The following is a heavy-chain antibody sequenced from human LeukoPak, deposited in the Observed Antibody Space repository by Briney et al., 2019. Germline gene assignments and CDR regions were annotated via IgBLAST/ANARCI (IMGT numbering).Heavy chain of an antibody. CDR1: GFTFSSSW. V-gene: IGHV3-74*01. J-gene: IGHJ4*02. CDR3: AKEQRGNYYDSSEFDY. CDR2: INSDGSTT. Sequence: PGGSLRLSCAASGFTFSSSWMHWVRQAPGKGLVWVSRINSDGSTTNYADSVKGRFIISRDNAKNTLYLQMNSLRAEDTAVYYCAKEQRGNYYDSSEFDYWGQGTLVTVSS. D-gene: IGHD3-22*01.